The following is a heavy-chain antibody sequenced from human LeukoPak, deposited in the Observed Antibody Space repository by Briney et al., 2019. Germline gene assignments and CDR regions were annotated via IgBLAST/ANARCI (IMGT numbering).Heavy chain of an antibody. CDR2: ISAYNGNT. V-gene: IGHV1-18*01. CDR3: ARGGVTAYKYYMDV. J-gene: IGHJ6*03. CDR1: GYTFTSYG. Sequence: ASVKVSCKASGYTFTSYGISWVRQAPGQGLEWMGWISAYNGNTNYAQKFQGRVTMTRDTSTSTVYMELSSLRSEDTAVYYCARGGVTAYKYYMDVWGKGTTVTISS. D-gene: IGHD3-10*01.